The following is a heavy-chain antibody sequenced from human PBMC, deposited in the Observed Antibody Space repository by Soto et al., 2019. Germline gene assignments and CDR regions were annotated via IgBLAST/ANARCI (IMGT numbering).Heavy chain of an antibody. CDR2: IWYDGSKK. Sequence: QVQLVESGGGVVQPGRSLRLSCAASGFTLSSHGMHWVRQAPGKGLEWVAVIWYDGSKKYDVDSVKGRFTISRDNSKNTLYLQMNSQRAEDTAVYFCARDRVPYYSGGSCPDAFDIWGRGTVVTVSS. D-gene: IGHD2-15*01. CDR3: ARDRVPYYSGGSCPDAFDI. J-gene: IGHJ3*02. V-gene: IGHV3-33*01. CDR1: GFTLSSHG.